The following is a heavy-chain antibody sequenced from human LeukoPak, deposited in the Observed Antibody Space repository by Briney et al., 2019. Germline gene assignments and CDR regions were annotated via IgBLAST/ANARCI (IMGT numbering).Heavy chain of an antibody. Sequence: PGGXLRLSCAASGLTFSSYAMSWVRQAPGKGLEWVSAICGSGGSTNYADSVEGRFTISRDNSKNTLYLQMNSLRAEDTALYYCAKDRDGYMGAFDYWGQGTLVTVSS. J-gene: IGHJ4*02. CDR2: ICGSGGST. D-gene: IGHD5-24*01. CDR3: AKDRDGYMGAFDY. CDR1: GLTFSSYA. V-gene: IGHV3-23*01.